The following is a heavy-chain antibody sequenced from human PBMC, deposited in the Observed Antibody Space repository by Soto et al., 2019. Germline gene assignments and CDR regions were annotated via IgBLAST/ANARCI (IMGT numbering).Heavy chain of an antibody. J-gene: IGHJ4*02. CDR3: AREAMTTVTMGDFDY. CDR1: GYTFTSYA. D-gene: IGHD4-17*01. Sequence: KPAPASVKVSCKASGYTFTSYAMHWVRQAPGQRLEWMGWINAGNGNTKYSQKFQGRVTITRDTSASTAYMELSSLRSEDTAVYYCAREAMTTVTMGDFDYWGQGTLVTVSS. V-gene: IGHV1-3*01. CDR2: INAGNGNT.